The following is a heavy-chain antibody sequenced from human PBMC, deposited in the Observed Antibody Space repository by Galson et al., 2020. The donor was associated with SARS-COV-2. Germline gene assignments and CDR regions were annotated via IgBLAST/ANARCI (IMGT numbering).Heavy chain of an antibody. J-gene: IGHJ5*01. CDR2: IHYGGSI. CDR1: SASISSSSYY. CDR3: TIVNDGSGSYSSP. V-gene: IGHV4-39*07. D-gene: IGHD3-10*01. Sequence: SQTLSLTCTVPSASISSSSYYWGWIRQPPGKGLEWIANIHYGGSIYYNPSLKSRVTISIHTSKNQFSLKLTSVTAADTAIYYCTIVNDGSGSYSSPWGQGTLVTVSS.